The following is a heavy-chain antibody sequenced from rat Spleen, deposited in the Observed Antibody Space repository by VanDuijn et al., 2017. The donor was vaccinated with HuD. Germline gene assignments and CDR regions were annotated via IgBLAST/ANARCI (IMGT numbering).Heavy chain of an antibody. CDR1: GFTFNDYY. D-gene: IGHD1-9*01. CDR3: VRHGYTRYYFDY. J-gene: IGHJ2*01. V-gene: IGHV5-25*01. CDR2: ISSGGGGI. Sequence: EVQLVESGGGLVQPGGSMTLSCAVSGFTFNDYYMAWVRQAPKKGLEWVAYISSGGGGIYYPDSVQGRFTISRHNAKSTLYLQMDSLRSEDTATYYCVRHGYTRYYFDYWGQGVMVTVSS.